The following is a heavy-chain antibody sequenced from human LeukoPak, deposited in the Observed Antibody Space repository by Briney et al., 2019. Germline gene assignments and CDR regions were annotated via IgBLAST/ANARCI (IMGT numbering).Heavy chain of an antibody. CDR2: IYNGGNI. CDR3: ARASDIAVTGFDY. Sequence: SETLSLTCTVSRTSISSYYWSWIRQTPSDGLQWIASIYNGGNINYNPSLKSRVTISMDTSKSHFSLSLSSVTAADTAIYFCARASDIAVTGFDYWGQGLLVTVSA. D-gene: IGHD6-19*01. V-gene: IGHV4-59*01. J-gene: IGHJ4*02. CDR1: RTSISSYY.